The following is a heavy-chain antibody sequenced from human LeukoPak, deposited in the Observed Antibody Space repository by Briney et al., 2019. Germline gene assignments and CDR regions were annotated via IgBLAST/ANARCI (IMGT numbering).Heavy chain of an antibody. CDR3: ARATDLAAYDILTGYYIGPPQYFDY. V-gene: IGHV3-48*04. CDR1: GFTFSSYS. Sequence: GGSLRLSCAASGFTFSSYSMNWVRQAPGKGLEWVSYISSSSTIYYADSVKGRFTISRDNAKNSLYLQMNSLRAEDTAVYYCARATDLAAYDILTGYYIGPPQYFDYWGQGTLVTVSS. D-gene: IGHD3-9*01. CDR2: ISSSSTI. J-gene: IGHJ4*02.